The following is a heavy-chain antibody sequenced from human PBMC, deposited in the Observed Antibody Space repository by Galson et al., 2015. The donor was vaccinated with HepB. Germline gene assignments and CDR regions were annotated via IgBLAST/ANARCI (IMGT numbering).Heavy chain of an antibody. CDR2: IGYRETYK. Sequence: SLRLSCAASGFTFRTSGMNWVRQAPGKGLEWVAVIGYRETYKHYADSVKGRFAISRDNAKNSVYLQMNNLRVEDSAVYYCARDASKWSGDYWGQGTLVAVSS. CDR1: GFTFRTSG. D-gene: IGHD2-15*01. J-gene: IGHJ4*02. V-gene: IGHV3-21*01. CDR3: ARDASKWSGDY.